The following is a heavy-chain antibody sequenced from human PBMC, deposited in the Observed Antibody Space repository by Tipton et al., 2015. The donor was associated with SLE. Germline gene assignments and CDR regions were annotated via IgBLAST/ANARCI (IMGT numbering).Heavy chain of an antibody. Sequence: QLVQSGAEVKKPGASVKVSCKASGYTFTGYYMHWVRQAPGQGLEWMGIINPSGGSTSYAQKFQGRVTMTRDTSTSTVYMELSSLRSEDTAVYYCARGHVVRGPAYYYMDVWGKGTTVTVSS. CDR2: INPSGGST. CDR1: GYTFTGYY. CDR3: ARGHVVRGPAYYYMDV. D-gene: IGHD3-10*01. V-gene: IGHV1-46*01. J-gene: IGHJ6*03.